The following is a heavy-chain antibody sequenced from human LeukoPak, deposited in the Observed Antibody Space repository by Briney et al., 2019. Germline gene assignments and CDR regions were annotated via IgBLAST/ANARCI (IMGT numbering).Heavy chain of an antibody. CDR3: ASSTVRPSIAARRVDY. D-gene: IGHD6-6*01. CDR1: GFTFSSYA. Sequence: GGSLRLSCAASGFTFSSYAMSWVRQAPGKGLEWVSAISGSGGSTYYADSVKGRFTISRDNSKNTLYLQMNSLRAEDTAVYYCASSTVRPSIAARRVDYWGQGTLVTVSS. J-gene: IGHJ4*02. V-gene: IGHV3-23*01. CDR2: ISGSGGST.